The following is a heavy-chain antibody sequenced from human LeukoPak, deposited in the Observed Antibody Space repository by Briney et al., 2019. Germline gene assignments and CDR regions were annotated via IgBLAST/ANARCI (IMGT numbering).Heavy chain of an antibody. D-gene: IGHD3-10*01. CDR1: GGSFSGYY. CDR2: TNHSGST. Sequence: PSETLSLTCTVYGGSFSGYYWSWIRQPPGKGLEWIGETNHSGSTNYNPSLKSRVTISVDTSKNQFSLKLSSVTAADTAVYYCARGYGPGSYYHYWGQGTLVTVSS. CDR3: ARGYGPGSYYHY. J-gene: IGHJ4*02. V-gene: IGHV4-34*01.